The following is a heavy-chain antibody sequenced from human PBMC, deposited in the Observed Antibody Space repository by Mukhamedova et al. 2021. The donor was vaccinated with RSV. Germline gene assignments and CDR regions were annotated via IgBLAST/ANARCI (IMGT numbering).Heavy chain of an antibody. J-gene: IGHJ4*02. V-gene: IGHV4-34*01. CDR3: ARGVQMATIQVPYYFDY. D-gene: IGHD5-24*01. CDR2: IIHSGST. Sequence: WIRQPPGKGLEWIGEIIHSGSTNYNPSLKSRVTISVDTSKNQFSLKLSSVTAADTAVYYFARGVQMATIQVPYYFDYWGQGTLVT.